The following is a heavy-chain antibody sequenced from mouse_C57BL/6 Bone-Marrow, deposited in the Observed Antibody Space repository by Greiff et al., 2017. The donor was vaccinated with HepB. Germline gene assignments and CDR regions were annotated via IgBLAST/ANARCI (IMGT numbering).Heavy chain of an antibody. Sequence: EVQGVESGGDLVKPGGSLKLSCAASGFTFSSYGLSWVRQTPDKRLEWVATISSGGSYTYYPDSVKGRFTISRENAKNTLDLQMSSLKSEDTAMYYCARGIADAMDYCGQGTSVTVSS. V-gene: IGHV5-6*01. CDR1: GFTFSSYG. J-gene: IGHJ4*01. CDR3: ARGIADAMDY. CDR2: ISSGGSYT.